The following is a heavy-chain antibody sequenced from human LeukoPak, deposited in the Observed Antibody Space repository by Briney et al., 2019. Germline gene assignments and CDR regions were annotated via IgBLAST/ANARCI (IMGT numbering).Heavy chain of an antibody. D-gene: IGHD1-26*01. J-gene: IGHJ5*02. Sequence: GGSLRLSCAASGFTFSSYTMHWVRQAPGKGLEWVAVISYDGSNEYYADSVKGRFTISRDNSKNTLYLQMNSLRAEDTAVCYCARDGASLNWFDPWGQGTLVTVSS. CDR1: GFTFSSYT. V-gene: IGHV3-30-3*01. CDR2: ISYDGSNE. CDR3: ARDGASLNWFDP.